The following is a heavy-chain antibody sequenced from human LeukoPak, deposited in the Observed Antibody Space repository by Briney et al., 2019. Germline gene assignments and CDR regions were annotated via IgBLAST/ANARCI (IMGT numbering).Heavy chain of an antibody. CDR2: ISGSGGST. CDR3: AKARISGIAVAGI. D-gene: IGHD6-19*01. J-gene: IGHJ4*02. CDR1: GFTFSSYA. V-gene: IGHV3-23*01. Sequence: GGSLRLSCAASGFTFSSYAMSWVRQASGKGLEWVSAISGSGGSTYYADSVKGRFTISRDNSKNTLYLQMNSLRAEDTAVYYCAKARISGIAVAGIWGQGTLVTVSS.